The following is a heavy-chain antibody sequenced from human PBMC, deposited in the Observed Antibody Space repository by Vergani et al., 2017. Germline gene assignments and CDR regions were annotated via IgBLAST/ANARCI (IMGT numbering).Heavy chain of an antibody. CDR1: GGSISSGSYY. V-gene: IGHV4-61*02. CDR3: ASEPLYSSCWPFLHLGMDV. D-gene: IGHD6-13*01. Sequence: QVQLQESGPGLVRPSQTLSLTCTVSGGSISSGSYYWCWFRQPAGKGLELIGRFYTGGGTSYNPSLKSRVTISVDTSKNHSSLQLSSVTAADTAVYYCASEPLYSSCWPFLHLGMDVWGQGTTVTLSS. J-gene: IGHJ6*02. CDR2: FYTGGGT.